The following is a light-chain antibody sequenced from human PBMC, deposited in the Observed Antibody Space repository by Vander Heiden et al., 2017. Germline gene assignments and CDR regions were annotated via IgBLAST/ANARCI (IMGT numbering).Light chain of an antibody. CDR3: SSYANSSTLI. J-gene: IGLJ2*01. Sequence: QSALTQPASVSASPGQSITISCTGTSSDVGDYNYVSWYQQHPGKAPKLLIYDVSKRPSGVSNRFSGSKSGNTASLIISGLQAEDEAEYHCSSYANSSTLIFGGGTKVTVL. V-gene: IGLV2-14*03. CDR2: DVS. CDR1: SSDVGDYNY.